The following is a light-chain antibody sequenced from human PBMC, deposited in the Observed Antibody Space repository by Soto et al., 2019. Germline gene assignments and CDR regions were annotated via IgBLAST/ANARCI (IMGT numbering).Light chain of an antibody. J-gene: IGLJ1*01. Sequence: QSVLTQPASVSGSPGQSITISCTGTSSDVGSYDLVSWYQQPPGKAPKLMIYEDTKRPSGISTRFSGSKSGNAASLTISGLQAEDEADYYCCSYAGSGTFVFGTWTKDTGL. V-gene: IGLV2-23*01. CDR1: SSDVGSYDL. CDR3: CSYAGSGTFV. CDR2: EDT.